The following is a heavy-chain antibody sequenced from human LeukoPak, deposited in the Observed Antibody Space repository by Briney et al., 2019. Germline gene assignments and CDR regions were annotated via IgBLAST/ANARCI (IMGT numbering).Heavy chain of an antibody. Sequence: PGGSLRLSCAASGFTFSSYEMNWVRQAPGKGLEWVSYISSSGSTIYYADSVKGRFTISRDNAKNSLYLQINSLRAEDTAVYYCARSSTYYDFWSGSKYYYYYMDVWGKGTTVTVSS. CDR3: ARSSTYYDFWSGSKYYYYYMDV. CDR2: ISSSGSTI. CDR1: GFTFSSYE. J-gene: IGHJ6*03. D-gene: IGHD3-3*01. V-gene: IGHV3-48*03.